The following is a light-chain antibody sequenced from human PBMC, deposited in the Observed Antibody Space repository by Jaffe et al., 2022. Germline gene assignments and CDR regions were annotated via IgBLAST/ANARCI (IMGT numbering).Light chain of an antibody. CDR1: SGHNTYA. CDR2: LNSDGSH. V-gene: IGLV4-69*01. Sequence: QLVLTQSPSASASLGASVKLTCTLSSGHNTYAIAWHQQQPDKGPRYLMNLNSDGSHSKGDGIPARFSGSSSGSERYLTISSLQSEDEADYYCQTWGTGVQVFGGGTKLTVL. J-gene: IGLJ2*01. CDR3: QTWGTGVQV.